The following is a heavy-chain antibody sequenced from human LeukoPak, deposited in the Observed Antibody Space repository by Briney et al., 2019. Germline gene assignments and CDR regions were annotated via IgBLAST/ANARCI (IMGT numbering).Heavy chain of an antibody. CDR3: ARHAHNGYGNFQH. J-gene: IGHJ1*01. D-gene: IGHD5-12*01. V-gene: IGHV4-38-2*02. CDR2: IYHSGST. Sequence: PSETLSLTCTVSGYSISSGYYWGWIRQPPGKGLEWIGSIYHSGSTYYNPSLKSRVTISVDTSKNQFSLKVTSVTAADTAVYYCARHAHNGYGNFQHWGQGTLVTVSS. CDR1: GYSISSGYY.